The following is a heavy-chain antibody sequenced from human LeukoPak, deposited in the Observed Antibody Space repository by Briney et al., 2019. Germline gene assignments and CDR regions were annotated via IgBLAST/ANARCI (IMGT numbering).Heavy chain of an antibody. D-gene: IGHD5-24*01. CDR2: LYSDGST. J-gene: IGHJ4*02. V-gene: IGHV3-53*01. CDR3: ARAPDGYINGDFDY. CDR1: GFTVSSNY. Sequence: GGSLRLSCAASGFTVSSNYMSWVRQAPGKGLKWVSVLYSDGSTYYADSVKGRFTISRDNSENTLYLQMNNLRAEDTAVYYCARAPDGYINGDFDYWGQGTLVTVSS.